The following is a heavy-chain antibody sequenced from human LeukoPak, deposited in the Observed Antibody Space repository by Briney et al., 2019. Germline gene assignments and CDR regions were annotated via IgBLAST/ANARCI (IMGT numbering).Heavy chain of an antibody. CDR2: IYYSGST. CDR3: ARVSQMRYYDSSGSIYYYYYGMDV. D-gene: IGHD3-22*01. CDR1: GGSFSGYY. J-gene: IGHJ6*02. Sequence: PSETLSLTCAVYGGSFSGYYWSWIRQHPGKGLEWIGYIYYSGSTYYNPSLKSRVTISVDTSKNQFSLKLSSVTAADTAVYYCARVSQMRYYDSSGSIYYYYYGMDVWGQGTTVTVSS. V-gene: IGHV4-31*11.